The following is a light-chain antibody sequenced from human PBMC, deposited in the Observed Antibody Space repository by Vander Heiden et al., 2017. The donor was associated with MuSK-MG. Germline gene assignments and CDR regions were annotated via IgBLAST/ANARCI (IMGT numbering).Light chain of an antibody. CDR2: DAS. Sequence: EIVLTQSPATLSLSPGERATLSCRASQSVSSYLAWYQQKPGLAPRLLIYDASNRATGIPARFSGSGSGTDFTLTISSLEPEDFAVYYCPQRSNWRGLTFGGGAKVEIK. CDR1: QSVSSY. CDR3: PQRSNWRGLT. V-gene: IGKV3-11*01. J-gene: IGKJ4*01.